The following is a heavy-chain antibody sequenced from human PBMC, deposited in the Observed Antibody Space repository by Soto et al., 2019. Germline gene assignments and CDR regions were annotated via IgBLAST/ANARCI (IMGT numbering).Heavy chain of an antibody. CDR1: GGFYSIKT. V-gene: IGHV1-69*04. J-gene: IGHJ3*01. Sequence: QVQLVQSGAEVKKPGSSVKVSCKASGGFYSIKTISWVRQAPGQGLEWMGRIIPLVHIINNAQKFQGRVAIGADKSTSTADRELSSLKADDTAIYCCARERRRDDSNTFDALDVWGQGTMVTVSS. D-gene: IGHD3-22*01. CDR3: ARERRRDDSNTFDALDV. CDR2: IIPLVHII.